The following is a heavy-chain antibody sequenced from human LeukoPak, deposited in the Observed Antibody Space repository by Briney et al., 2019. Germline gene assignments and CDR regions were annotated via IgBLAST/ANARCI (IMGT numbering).Heavy chain of an antibody. CDR3: ANQRGGF. D-gene: IGHD3-10*01. CDR1: RVIFSSDP. J-gene: IGHJ4*02. Sequence: GGSLRRSCSASRVIFSSDPMSWGRQAPGKGLEWVSAISGTAENTYYADSVKGRFSISRDNSRNTVHLQMNSLRPEDTAVYYCANQRGGFWGQGTLVTVSS. V-gene: IGHV3-23*01. CDR2: ISGTAENT.